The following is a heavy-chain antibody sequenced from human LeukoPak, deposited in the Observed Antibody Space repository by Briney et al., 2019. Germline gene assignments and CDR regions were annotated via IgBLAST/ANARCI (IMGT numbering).Heavy chain of an antibody. CDR1: GYTFTSYG. CDR3: ARASGSYDY. CDR2: ISAYNGNT. J-gene: IGHJ4*02. D-gene: IGHD1-26*01. Sequence: ASVKVSCKASGYTFTSYGISWVRQAPGQGLEWMGWISAYNGNTNYAQKLQGRVTMTTDTSTRTAYMAQRSLRSDDTAVYYCARASGSYDYWGQGTRVTVSS. V-gene: IGHV1-18*01.